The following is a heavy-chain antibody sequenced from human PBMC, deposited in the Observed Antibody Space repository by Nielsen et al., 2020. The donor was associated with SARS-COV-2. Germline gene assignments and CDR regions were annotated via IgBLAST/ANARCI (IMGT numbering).Heavy chain of an antibody. V-gene: IGHV3-74*01. D-gene: IGHD2-8*01. J-gene: IGHJ4*02. CDR3: ARGYAGCPFDL. CDR2: LNSDGSST. Sequence: GESLKISCAASGFTFSSYWMHWVRQAPGKGLVWVSRLNSDGSSTSYADSVKGRFTISRDNAKNSLYLQMNSLRAEDTSLYHCARGYAGCPFDLWGQGTLVTVSS. CDR1: GFTFSSYW.